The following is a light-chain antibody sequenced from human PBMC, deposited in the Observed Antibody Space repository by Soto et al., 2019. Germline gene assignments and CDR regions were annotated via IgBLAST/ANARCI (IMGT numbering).Light chain of an antibody. Sequence: SVLTQPASVSGSPGRSITISCTGTNSDIGAYDSVSWFQQHPGEAPKLMIYDVTNRPSGISNRFSGSKFDNTASLTISGLQAEDEADYYCASYTTTGTVLFGAGTKATVX. J-gene: IGLJ3*02. CDR1: NSDIGAYDS. CDR2: DVT. CDR3: ASYTTTGTVL. V-gene: IGLV2-14*03.